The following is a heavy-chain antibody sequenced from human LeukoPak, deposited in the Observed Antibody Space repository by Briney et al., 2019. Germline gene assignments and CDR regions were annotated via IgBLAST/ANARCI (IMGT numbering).Heavy chain of an antibody. D-gene: IGHD6-13*01. CDR2: INSDGSST. Sequence: GGSLRLSCAASGVTFSSYWMHWVRQAPGKGLVWVSRINSDGSSTNYADSVKGRVTISRDNAKNTLYLQMNSLRAEDTAVYYCARVLAAGTGYFDYWGQGTLVTVSS. V-gene: IGHV3-74*01. CDR3: ARVLAAGTGYFDY. CDR1: GVTFSSYW. J-gene: IGHJ4*02.